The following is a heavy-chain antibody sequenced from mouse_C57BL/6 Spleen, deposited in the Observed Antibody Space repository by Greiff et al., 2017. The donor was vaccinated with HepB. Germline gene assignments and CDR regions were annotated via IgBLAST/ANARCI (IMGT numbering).Heavy chain of an antibody. Sequence: DVRLVESGGGLVKPGGSLKLSCAASGFTFSGYSMSWVRQTPEKRLEWVATIGGGGGNTYYPDSVKGRFTISRDNAKNTLYLQMRSLRSEDTALYYCARRGDYVVDYWGQGTSVTVSS. J-gene: IGHJ4*01. V-gene: IGHV5-9*01. CDR3: ARRGDYVVDY. CDR1: GFTFSGYS. CDR2: IGGGGGNT.